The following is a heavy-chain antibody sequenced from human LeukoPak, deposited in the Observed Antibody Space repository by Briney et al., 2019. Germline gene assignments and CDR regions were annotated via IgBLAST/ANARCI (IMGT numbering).Heavy chain of an antibody. CDR1: GYTFTGYY. CDR2: INPNSGDT. D-gene: IGHD6-6*01. J-gene: IGHJ4*02. V-gene: IGHV1-2*02. CDR3: ARDYSSSSGYFDY. Sequence: ASVKVSCKASGYTFTGYYMHWVRQAPGQGLEWMGWINPNSGDTNYAEKFQGRVTMTRDTSISTAYMDLRRLRSDDTAVYYCARDYSSSSGYFDYWGQGTLVPSPQ.